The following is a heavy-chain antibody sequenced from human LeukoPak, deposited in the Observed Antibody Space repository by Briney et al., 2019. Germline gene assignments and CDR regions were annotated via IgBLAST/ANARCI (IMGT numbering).Heavy chain of an antibody. CDR1: VFTFSSYG. D-gene: IGHD1-1*01. V-gene: IGHV3-48*03. CDR2: ISFSGGTI. Sequence: GGSLRLSCAASVFTFSSYGMNRVRQAPGKGLEWVSYISFSGGTIFYADSVRGRFTISRDNAKNSLYLQMNSLRAEDTAVYYCARDHGTLWYFDLWGRGTLVTVSS. CDR3: ARDHGTLWYFDL. J-gene: IGHJ2*01.